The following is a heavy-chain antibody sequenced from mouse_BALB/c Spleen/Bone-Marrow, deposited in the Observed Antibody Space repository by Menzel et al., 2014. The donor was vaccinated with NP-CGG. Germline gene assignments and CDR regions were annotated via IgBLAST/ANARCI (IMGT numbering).Heavy chain of an antibody. CDR1: GFNIKDTY. J-gene: IGHJ3*01. D-gene: IGHD2-1*01. CDR2: IDPANGNT. CDR3: ARNGNYGAWVAY. V-gene: IGHV14-3*02. Sequence: EVKLVESGAELVKPGASVKLSCTASGFNIKDTYMHWVKQRPEQGLEWIGRIDPANGNTKYDPKFQGKATITADTSSNTADLQLSSLTSEDTADYYCARNGNYGAWVAYWGQGTLVTVSA.